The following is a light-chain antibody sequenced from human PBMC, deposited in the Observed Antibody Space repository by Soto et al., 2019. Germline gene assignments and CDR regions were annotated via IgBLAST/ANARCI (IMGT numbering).Light chain of an antibody. Sequence: DRVMTQSPAILSVSPGERATLPCRASQSVNSNLAWYQQKPGQGPRLLIYGASTRATGIPARFSGSGSGTEFTLTISSLQSEDFAVYYCHQYNNWPKTFGQGTKLEIK. CDR3: HQYNNWPKT. CDR2: GAS. J-gene: IGKJ2*01. CDR1: QSVNSN. V-gene: IGKV3-15*01.